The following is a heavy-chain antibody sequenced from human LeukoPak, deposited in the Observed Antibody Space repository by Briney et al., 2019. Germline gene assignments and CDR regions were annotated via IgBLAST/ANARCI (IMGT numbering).Heavy chain of an antibody. Sequence: SETLSLTCTVSGGSISSGGYYWSWIRQPPGKGLEWIGYIYYTGSGSTSNNPSLKSRVTISVDTSKNQFSLNLKSVTAADTAVYFCARHAVYAGSGWAFDYWGQGTLVTVFS. J-gene: IGHJ4*02. CDR1: GGSISSGGYY. V-gene: IGHV4-61*08. CDR2: IYYTGSGST. D-gene: IGHD6-19*01. CDR3: ARHAVYAGSGWAFDY.